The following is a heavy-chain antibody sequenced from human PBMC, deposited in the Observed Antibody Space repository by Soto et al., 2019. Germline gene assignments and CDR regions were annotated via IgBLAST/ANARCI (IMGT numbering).Heavy chain of an antibody. CDR3: AKDRIAGYRSGWFPQSYHY. D-gene: IGHD6-19*01. CDR1: GFTFSSYA. V-gene: IGHV3-23*01. CDR2: ISGSGGST. J-gene: IGHJ4*02. Sequence: PGGSLRLSCAASGFTFSSYAMSWVRQAPGKGLEWVSAISGSGGSTYYADSVKGRFTISRDNSKNTLYLQMNSLRAEDTAVYYCAKDRIAGYRSGWFPQSYHYWGQGTLVTVSS.